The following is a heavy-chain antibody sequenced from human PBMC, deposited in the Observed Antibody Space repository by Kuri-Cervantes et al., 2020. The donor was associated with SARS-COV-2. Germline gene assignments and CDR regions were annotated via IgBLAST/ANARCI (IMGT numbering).Heavy chain of an antibody. CDR2: LSSGGFIT. CDR1: GFTFDDYA. CDR3: ARSRVGPDSSGYYFDH. Sequence: GESLKISCAASGFTFDDYALTWVRQAPGKGLDWVSSLSSGGFITYYADSAKGRFTISSDVSKNTVHLQMDRLRGEDTAIYYCARSRVGPDSSGYYFDHWGQGIPVTVSS. J-gene: IGHJ4*02. V-gene: IGHV3-23*01. D-gene: IGHD3-22*01.